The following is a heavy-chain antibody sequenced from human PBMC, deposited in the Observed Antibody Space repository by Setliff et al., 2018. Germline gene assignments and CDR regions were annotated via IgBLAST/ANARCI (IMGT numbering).Heavy chain of an antibody. Sequence: KASETLSLTCNVFGESFDTYYWSWIRQPPGKGLEWFGEINQSGGGDYDPSFKGRVTISVDTSKKQLSLTLRYVTAADTALYYCRQAVVGRDVFDVWGQGTVVTVSS. CDR3: RQAVVGRDVFDV. D-gene: IGHD1-1*01. J-gene: IGHJ3*01. CDR1: GESFDTYY. CDR2: INQSGGG. V-gene: IGHV4-34*01.